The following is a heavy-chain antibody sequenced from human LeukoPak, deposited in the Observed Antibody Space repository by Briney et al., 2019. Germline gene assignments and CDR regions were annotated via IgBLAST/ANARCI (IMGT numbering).Heavy chain of an antibody. CDR3: ARDATYYYGSGSTNWFDP. J-gene: IGHJ5*02. D-gene: IGHD3-10*01. V-gene: IGHV4-4*07. Sequence: SETLSLTCSVSGASISSHYWSWIRQPAGKGLEWIGRIYTSGSTNYNPSLKSRVTMSVDTSKNQFSLKLSSVTAADTAVYYCARDATYYYGSGSTNWFDPWGQGTLVTVSS. CDR2: IYTSGST. CDR1: GASISSHY.